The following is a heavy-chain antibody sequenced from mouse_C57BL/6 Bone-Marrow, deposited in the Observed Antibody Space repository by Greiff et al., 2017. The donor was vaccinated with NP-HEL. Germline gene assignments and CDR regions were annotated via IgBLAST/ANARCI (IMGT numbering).Heavy chain of an antibody. CDR3: ARRGYGSSYWYFDV. CDR2: ISSGGSYT. D-gene: IGHD1-1*01. Sequence: EVKLMESGGDLVKPGGSLKLSCAASGFTFSSYGMSWVRQTPDKRLEWVATISSGGSYTYYLDSVKGRFTISRDNAKNTLYLQMSSLKSEDTAMYYCARRGYGSSYWYFDVWGTGTTVTVSS. V-gene: IGHV5-6*02. CDR1: GFTFSSYG. J-gene: IGHJ1*03.